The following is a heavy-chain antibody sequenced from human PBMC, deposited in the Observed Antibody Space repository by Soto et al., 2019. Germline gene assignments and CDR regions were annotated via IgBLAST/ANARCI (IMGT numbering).Heavy chain of an antibody. V-gene: IGHV1-3*01. CDR3: ARDRYYGSGVSNHVGH. D-gene: IGHD3-10*01. CDR1: GYTFTSYT. J-gene: IGHJ4*02. CDR2: INAGNGNT. Sequence: QVQLVQSGAEVKEPGASVKVSCKASGYTFTSYTMHWVRQAPGQRLEWMGCINAGNGNTKYSQKFQGRVTFTRDTSATTVYMELSCLRSEDTAVYYCARDRYYGSGVSNHVGHWGQGNPVTVSS.